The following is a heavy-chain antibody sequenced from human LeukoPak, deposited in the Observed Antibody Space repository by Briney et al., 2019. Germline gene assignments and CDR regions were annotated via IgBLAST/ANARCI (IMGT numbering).Heavy chain of an antibody. CDR1: GYTFTGYY. Sequence: ASVKDSCKASGYTFTGYYLHWVRQAPGQGLEWMGWLNPKTGGTSYAQKFQGRVTMTRDTSISTFNMELSRLTSDDTAVYYCARATAENDHWGQGTLVTVSS. J-gene: IGHJ4*02. CDR3: ARATAENDH. CDR2: LNPKTGGT. V-gene: IGHV1-2*02. D-gene: IGHD1-14*01.